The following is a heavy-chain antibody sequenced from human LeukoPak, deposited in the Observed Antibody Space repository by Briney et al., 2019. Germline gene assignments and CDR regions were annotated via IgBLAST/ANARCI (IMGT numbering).Heavy chain of an antibody. Sequence: VASVKVSCKASGGTFSSYAISWVRQAPGQGLEWMGGIIPIFGTANYAQKFQGRVTMTRDMSTSTVYMELSSLRSEDTAVYYCARISGYSYGPYYYYMDVWGKGTTVTVSS. CDR1: GGTFSSYA. V-gene: IGHV1-69*05. CDR3: ARISGYSYGPYYYYMDV. J-gene: IGHJ6*03. D-gene: IGHD5-18*01. CDR2: IIPIFGTA.